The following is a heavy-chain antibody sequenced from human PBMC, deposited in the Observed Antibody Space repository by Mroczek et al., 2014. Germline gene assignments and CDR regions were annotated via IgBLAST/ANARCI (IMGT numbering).Heavy chain of an antibody. CDR3: AKGSYQLLYVLLY. CDR2: ISYDGSNK. V-gene: IGHV3-30*18. Sequence: QVQLVQSGGGVVQPGRSLRLSCAASGFTFSSYGMHWVRQAPGKGLEWVAVISYDGSNKYYADSVKGRFTISRDNSKNTLYLQMNSLRAEDTAVYYCAKGSYQLLYVLLYWGQGTLVHRLL. CDR1: GFTFSSYG. J-gene: IGHJ4*02. D-gene: IGHD2-2*02.